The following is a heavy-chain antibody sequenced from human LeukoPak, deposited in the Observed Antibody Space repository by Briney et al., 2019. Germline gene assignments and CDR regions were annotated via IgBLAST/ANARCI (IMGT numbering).Heavy chain of an antibody. D-gene: IGHD3-22*01. V-gene: IGHV4-61*01. Sequence: NPSETLSLTCTVSGGSISSSSYYWGWIRQPPGKGLEWIGYIYYSGSTNYNPSLKSRVTISVDTSKNQFSLKLSSVTAADTAVYYCARERYYDSSGPFDYWGQGTLVTVSS. CDR3: ARERYYDSSGPFDY. CDR2: IYYSGST. CDR1: GGSISSSSYY. J-gene: IGHJ4*02.